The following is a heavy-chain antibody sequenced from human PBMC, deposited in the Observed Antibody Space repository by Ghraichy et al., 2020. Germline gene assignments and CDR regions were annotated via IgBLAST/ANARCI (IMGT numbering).Heavy chain of an antibody. CDR2: IYNSVST. J-gene: IGHJ3*02. CDR1: GGSISNYY. V-gene: IGHV4-4*09. CDR3: ARLGVWGMVTHPDAFDI. D-gene: IGHD3-16*01. Sequence: SQTLSLTCTVSGGSISNYYWSWIRQPPGKGLEWIGYIYNSVSTTYNPSLKSRVSISMDTSKNQFSLKMSSVTAADTAVYYCARLGVWGMVTHPDAFDIWGQGTMVTVSS.